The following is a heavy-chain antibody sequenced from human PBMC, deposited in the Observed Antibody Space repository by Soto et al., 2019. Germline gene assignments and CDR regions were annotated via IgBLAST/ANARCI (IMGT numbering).Heavy chain of an antibody. D-gene: IGHD6-19*01. CDR2: IHYNGFN. V-gene: IGHV4-39*01. CDR1: GGSISTSTSY. CDR3: ASHVYSGWRDYFDY. Sequence: QLQLQESGPGLVKPSETLSLTCTVSGGSISTSTSYWGWIRQPPGKGLEWIGTIHYNGFNYYKPSLKSRVTISVDTSKNEFSLRLSSVTAADTAVYYCASHVYSGWRDYFDYWGQGTLVTVSS. J-gene: IGHJ4*02.